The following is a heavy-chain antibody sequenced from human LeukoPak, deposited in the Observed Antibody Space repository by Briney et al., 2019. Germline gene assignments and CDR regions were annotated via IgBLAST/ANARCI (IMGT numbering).Heavy chain of an antibody. Sequence: PSETLSLTCSVSGGSITSSSYYWGWIRQSPGKGLEWIGSVHYSGGSYYSPSLKSRVTISLNTSKNQFSLKLSSVTAADTAVYYCARVTPAGAWLGYFDYWGQGTLVTVSS. D-gene: IGHD6-19*01. CDR3: ARVTPAGAWLGYFDY. J-gene: IGHJ4*02. CDR2: VHYSGGS. CDR1: GGSITSSSYY. V-gene: IGHV4-39*07.